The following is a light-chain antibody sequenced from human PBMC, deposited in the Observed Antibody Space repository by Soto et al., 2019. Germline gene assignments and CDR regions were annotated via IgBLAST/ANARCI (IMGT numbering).Light chain of an antibody. CDR2: AAS. J-gene: IGKJ2*01. Sequence: AIQMTQSPSSLSASVGDRVTITCRASQGIRSDLGWYQQRPGKAPKLLIYAASSLQSGVPSRFSGGGSVTDFTLTISSLQPEDFASYYCLQHYNFPYTFGQGTKLEIK. CDR3: LQHYNFPYT. V-gene: IGKV1-6*01. CDR1: QGIRSD.